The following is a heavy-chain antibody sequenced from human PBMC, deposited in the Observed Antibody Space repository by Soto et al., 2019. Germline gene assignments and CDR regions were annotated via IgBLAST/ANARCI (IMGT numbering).Heavy chain of an antibody. V-gene: IGHV4-34*01. CDR3: ARGRYCSGGSCYFFRDY. Sequence: QVQLQQWGAGLLKPSETLSLTCAVYGGSFSGYYWSWIRQPPGKGLEWIGEINHTGSTNYNPALKSRGTIAVATSTNQFSLKLSSVTAADTAVYYCARGRYCSGGSCYFFRDYWGQGTLVTVSS. CDR1: GGSFSGYY. CDR2: INHTGST. J-gene: IGHJ4*02. D-gene: IGHD2-15*01.